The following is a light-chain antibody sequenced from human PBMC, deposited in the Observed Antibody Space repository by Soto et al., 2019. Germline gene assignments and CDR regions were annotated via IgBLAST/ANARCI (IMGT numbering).Light chain of an antibody. CDR1: QSVSSSY. J-gene: IGKJ1*01. CDR2: GAS. Sequence: EIVLTQSPGTLSLSPWEIATLSFMASQSVSSSYLAWYQQKPGQAPRLLIYGASSRATGIPDRFSGSGSGTDFTLTISRLEPEDFAVYYCQQYGSSPRTFGQGTKVDI. V-gene: IGKV3-20*01. CDR3: QQYGSSPRT.